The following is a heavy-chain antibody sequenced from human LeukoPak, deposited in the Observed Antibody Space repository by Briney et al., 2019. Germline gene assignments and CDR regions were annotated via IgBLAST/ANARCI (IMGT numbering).Heavy chain of an antibody. CDR3: AREGCSSTSCQYYFDY. CDR2: IYTSGST. V-gene: IGHV4-4*07. D-gene: IGHD2-2*01. CDR1: GGSISSYY. J-gene: IGHJ4*02. Sequence: ASETLSLTCTVSGGSISSYYWSWIRQPAGKGLEWIGRIYTSGSTNYNPSLKSRVTMSVDTSKNQFSLKLGSVTAADTAVYYCAREGCSSTSCQYYFDYWGQGTLVTVSS.